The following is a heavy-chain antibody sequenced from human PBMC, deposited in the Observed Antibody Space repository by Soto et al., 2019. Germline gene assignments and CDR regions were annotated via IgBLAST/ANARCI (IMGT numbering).Heavy chain of an antibody. CDR2: IYYSGST. CDR1: GGSISSGGYY. CDR3: ARADSSPHFDY. D-gene: IGHD6-6*01. Sequence: SETLSLSCTVSGGSISSGGYYWSWIRQHPGKGLEWIGYIYYSGSTYYNPSLKSRVTISVDTSKNQFSLKLSSVTAADTAAYYCARADSSPHFDYWGQGTLVTVSS. V-gene: IGHV4-31*03. J-gene: IGHJ4*02.